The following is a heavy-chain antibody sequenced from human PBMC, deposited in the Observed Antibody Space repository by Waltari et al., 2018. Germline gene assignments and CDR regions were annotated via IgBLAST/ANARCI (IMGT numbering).Heavy chain of an antibody. V-gene: IGHV1-2*02. J-gene: IGHJ3*02. CDR1: GYTFTGYY. CDR2: INPNSGGT. D-gene: IGHD3-10*01. CDR3: ASGTYYYGSGSYYNEAYDAFDI. Sequence: QVQLVQSGAEVKKPGASVKVSCKASGYTFTGYYMHWVRQAPGQGLEWMGWINPNSGGTNYAQKFQGRVTMTRDTSISTAYMELSRLRSDDTAVYYCASGTYYYGSGSYYNEAYDAFDIWGQGTMVTVSS.